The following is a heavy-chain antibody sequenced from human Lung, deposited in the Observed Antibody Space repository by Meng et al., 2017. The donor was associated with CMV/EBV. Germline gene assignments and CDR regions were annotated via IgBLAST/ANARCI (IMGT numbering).Heavy chain of an antibody. J-gene: IGHJ2*01. CDR2: INSDGSST. V-gene: IGHV3-74*01. D-gene: IGHD5-18*01. Sequence: GGSXRLXXAASGFTFSSYWMHWVRQAPGKGLVWVSRINSDGSSTRYADSVKGRFTISRDNAKNTLYLQMNSLRAEDTAVYYCARDNVDTSMAPFDLWGRGXLVTFSS. CDR1: GFTFSSYW. CDR3: ARDNVDTSMAPFDL.